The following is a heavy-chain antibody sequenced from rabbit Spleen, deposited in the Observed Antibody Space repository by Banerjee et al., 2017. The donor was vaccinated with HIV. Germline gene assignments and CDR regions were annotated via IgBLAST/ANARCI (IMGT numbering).Heavy chain of an antibody. CDR3: ARGSAAMTMVITGFYFNL. Sequence: QSLEESGGDLVKPVASLTLTCTASGFSFSSSDYMCWVRQAPGKGLEWISCIAGSSSGFTYSATWAKGRFTCSKTSSTMVTLQLTSLTAADTASYFCARGSAAMTMVITGFYFNLWGPGTLVTVS. D-gene: IGHD2-1*01. V-gene: IGHV1S40*01. J-gene: IGHJ4*01. CDR1: GFSFSSSDY. CDR2: IAGSSSGFT.